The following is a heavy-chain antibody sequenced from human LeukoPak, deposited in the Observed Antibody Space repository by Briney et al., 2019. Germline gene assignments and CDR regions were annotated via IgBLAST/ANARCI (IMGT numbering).Heavy chain of an antibody. CDR1: GYSISSGYY. V-gene: IGHV4-38-2*02. Sequence: SETQSLTCTVSGYSISSGYYWGWIRQTPGNGLERIGNIYHSGSTYYNPSLKRRDTISVHTPKTQFSVKVRPETAADTAVLLFARHMCPSCYNAPLYWGEGTVVTVSS. D-gene: IGHD2-2*02. CDR3: ARHMCPSCYNAPLY. J-gene: IGHJ4*02. CDR2: IYHSGST.